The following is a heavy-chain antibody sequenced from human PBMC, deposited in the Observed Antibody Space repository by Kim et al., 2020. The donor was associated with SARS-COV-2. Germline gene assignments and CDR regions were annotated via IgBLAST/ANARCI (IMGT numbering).Heavy chain of an antibody. Sequence: GGSLRLSCAASGFTFSSYGMHWVRQAPGKGLEWVAVIWYDGSNKYYADSVKGRFTISRDNSKNTLYLQMNSLRAEDTAVYYCARDIVEMVVRGAPFWYYGMDVWGQGTTVTVSS. CDR3: ARDIVEMVVRGAPFWYYGMDV. J-gene: IGHJ6*02. CDR1: GFTFSSYG. V-gene: IGHV3-33*01. CDR2: IWYDGSNK. D-gene: IGHD3-10*01.